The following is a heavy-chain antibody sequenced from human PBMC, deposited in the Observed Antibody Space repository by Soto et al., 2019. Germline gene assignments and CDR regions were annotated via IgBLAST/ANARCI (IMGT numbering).Heavy chain of an antibody. Sequence: QVQLQESGPGLVKPSQTLSLTRTVSGGSISSGDYYWSWIRQHPGKGLEWIGYIYYSGSTHYNPSLKSRVTMSVDTSENQFSLKLSSLTAADTAVYYCARGRYSSSSNWFDPWGQGTLVTVSS. V-gene: IGHV4-31*03. CDR2: IYYSGST. D-gene: IGHD6-6*01. CDR3: ARGRYSSSSNWFDP. CDR1: GGSISSGDYY. J-gene: IGHJ5*02.